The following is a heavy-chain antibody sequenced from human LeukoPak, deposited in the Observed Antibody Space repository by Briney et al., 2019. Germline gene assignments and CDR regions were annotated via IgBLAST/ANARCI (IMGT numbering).Heavy chain of an antibody. V-gene: IGHV3-7*01. Sequence: GGSLRLSCAASGFTFNGYWMTWVRQAPGKGLEWVANINQDGSEKYYVDSVKGRFTISRDNAKNSLYLQMNSLRAEDTAVYYCARRAGGYSHPYDYWGQGILVTVSS. CDR2: INQDGSEK. CDR3: ARRAGGYSHPYDY. D-gene: IGHD4-23*01. J-gene: IGHJ4*02. CDR1: GFTFNGYW.